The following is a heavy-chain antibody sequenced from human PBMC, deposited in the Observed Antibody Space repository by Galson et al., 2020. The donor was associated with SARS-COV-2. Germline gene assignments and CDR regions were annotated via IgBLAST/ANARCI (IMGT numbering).Heavy chain of an antibody. D-gene: IGHD4-17*01. CDR3: ARHDIEEGTVTTYDY. V-gene: IGHV5-51*01. Sequence: GESLKISCKGSGYSFINYWIGWVRQMPGKGLEWMGIIYPADSDTRYSPSFRGQVTISADKSISTAYLQWSSLKASDTAMYYCARHDIEEGTVTTYDYWGQGTLVTVSS. J-gene: IGHJ4*02. CDR1: GYSFINYW. CDR2: IYPADSDT.